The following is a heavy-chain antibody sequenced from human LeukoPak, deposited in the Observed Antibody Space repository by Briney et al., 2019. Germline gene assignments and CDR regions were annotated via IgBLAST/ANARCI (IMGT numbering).Heavy chain of an antibody. Sequence: GGSQRLSCAASGFTFSNYAMSWVRQAPGKGLEWVSTITGSGGSTYYADSVKGRFTISRDISKNTLYLQMNSLSAEDTAVYYCAKSVAPVKGDFDYWGQGTLVTVSS. D-gene: IGHD5-12*01. J-gene: IGHJ4*02. CDR1: GFTFSNYA. CDR2: ITGSGGST. CDR3: AKSVAPVKGDFDY. V-gene: IGHV3-23*01.